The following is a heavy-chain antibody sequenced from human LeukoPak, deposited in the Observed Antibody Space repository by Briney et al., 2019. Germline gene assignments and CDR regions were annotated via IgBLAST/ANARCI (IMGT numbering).Heavy chain of an antibody. V-gene: IGHV4-61*02. J-gene: IGHJ3*02. CDR1: GDSISSGSYY. Sequence: PSETLSLTCTVSGDSISSGSYYWSWIRQPAGKGLEWIGRIYHSGSTYYNPSLKSRVTISVDTSKNQFSLKLSSVTAADTAVYYCARVGRTVTIMLGGFDIWGQGTMVTVSS. CDR3: ARVGRTVTIMLGGFDI. D-gene: IGHD4-17*01. CDR2: IYHSGST.